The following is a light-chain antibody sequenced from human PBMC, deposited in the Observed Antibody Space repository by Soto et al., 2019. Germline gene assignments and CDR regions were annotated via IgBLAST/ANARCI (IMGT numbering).Light chain of an antibody. CDR1: QSISIL. CDR2: KSS. Sequence: DIQMTQSPSTLSASVGDRVTITCRSSQSISILLAWYQQKQRKAPKLLMFKSSSLQSDVPSRFSGSGSGTEFTLTINSLQPDEFATYYCQQYNSYPRSLGGGTKVEIK. V-gene: IGKV1-5*03. J-gene: IGKJ4*01. CDR3: QQYNSYPRS.